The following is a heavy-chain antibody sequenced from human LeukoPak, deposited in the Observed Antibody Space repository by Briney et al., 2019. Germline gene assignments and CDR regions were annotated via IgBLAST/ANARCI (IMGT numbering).Heavy chain of an antibody. V-gene: IGHV1-2*07. CDR1: GYTFTNYY. CDR2: INPNSGAT. D-gene: IGHD2-15*01. Sequence: ASVKVSCKASGYTFTNYYSHWVRQAPGQGLEWLGWINPNSGATKYAHNFQGRVTMTRDPSISTAYMELTRLRSDDTAMYFCARDQARVVVVVTTTLVFDLWGQGTMITVSS. CDR3: ARDQARVVVVVTTTLVFDL. J-gene: IGHJ3*01.